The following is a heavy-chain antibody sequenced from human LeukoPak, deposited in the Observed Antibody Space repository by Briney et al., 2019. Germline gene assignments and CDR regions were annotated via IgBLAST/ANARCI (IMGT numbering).Heavy chain of an antibody. CDR3: ARQLSTSSGA. CDR1: GYSFTTYA. CDR2: INPNTGNP. Sequence: ASVKVSCKASGYSFTTYAMNWLRQAPGQGLEWMGWINPNTGNPTYAQGFTGRFVFSLDTSVSTAYLQISSLKAEDTAVYYCARQLSTSSGAWGQGTLVTVSS. D-gene: IGHD2-2*01. V-gene: IGHV7-4-1*02. J-gene: IGHJ5*02.